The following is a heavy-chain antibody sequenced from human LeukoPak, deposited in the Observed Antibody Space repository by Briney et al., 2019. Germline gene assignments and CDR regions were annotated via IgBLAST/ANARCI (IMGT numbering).Heavy chain of an antibody. D-gene: IGHD1-26*01. CDR2: IRYDGSNK. CDR1: GFTFSSYG. V-gene: IGHV3-30*02. CDR3: ARVRGSYPYYVDY. J-gene: IGHJ4*02. Sequence: PGGSLRLSCAASGFTFSSYGMHWVRQAPGKGLEWVAFIRYDGSNKYYADSVKGRFTISRDNSKNTLYLQMNSLRAEDTAVFYCARVRGSYPYYVDYWGQGTLVTVSS.